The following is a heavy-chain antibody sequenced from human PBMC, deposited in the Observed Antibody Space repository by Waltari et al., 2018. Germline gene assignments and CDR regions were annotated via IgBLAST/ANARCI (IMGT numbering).Heavy chain of an antibody. CDR3: ARVHSSGSPDY. J-gene: IGHJ4*02. CDR2: IYHSGST. Sequence: QVQLQESGPGLVKPSGTLSLTCAVSGGSVSSRHWWGWGRQPPGKGLGWIGEIYHSGSTNYNPSLKSRVTISVDKSKNQFSLKRSSVTAADTAVYYCARVHSSGSPDYWGQGTLVTVSS. D-gene: IGHD6-19*01. CDR1: GGSVSSRHW. V-gene: IGHV4-4*02.